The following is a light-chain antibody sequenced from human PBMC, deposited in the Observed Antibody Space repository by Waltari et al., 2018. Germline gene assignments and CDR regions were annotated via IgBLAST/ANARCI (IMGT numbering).Light chain of an antibody. CDR1: QDVGTW. J-gene: IGKJ1*01. V-gene: IGKV1-5*03. CDR3: QHYDNPPWT. Sequence: DIQMTQTPSSLSASVGDGVTITCRASQDVGTWVAWYQQKAGQAPKLLIYTATALEDGVPSRFSGSGSGTEFTLTISSLQPDDFATYFCQHYDNPPWTFGQGTKVEIK. CDR2: TAT.